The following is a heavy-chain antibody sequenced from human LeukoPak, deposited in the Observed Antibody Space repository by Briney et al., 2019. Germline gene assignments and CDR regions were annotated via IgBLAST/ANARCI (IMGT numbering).Heavy chain of an antibody. Sequence: PSETLSLTCTVSGGSLSNFYWTWIRQPAGKGLEWIGYIFYTGDNNYNPSLKTRATVSMDTSKNQFSLKMTSVTAADTAVYYCARHTYARPFDFWGQGTLVTVSS. D-gene: IGHD6-6*01. CDR3: ARHTYARPFDF. V-gene: IGHV4-59*08. CDR2: IFYTGDN. J-gene: IGHJ4*02. CDR1: GGSLSNFY.